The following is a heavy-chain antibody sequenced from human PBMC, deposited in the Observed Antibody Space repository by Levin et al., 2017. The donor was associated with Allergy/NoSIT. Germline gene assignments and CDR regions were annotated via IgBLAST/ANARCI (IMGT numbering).Heavy chain of an antibody. J-gene: IGHJ4*02. V-gene: IGHV3-23*01. D-gene: IGHD3-3*01. Sequence: GGSLRLSCAASGFTFSSYAMSWVRQAPGKGLEWVSAISGSGGSTYYADSVKGRFTISRDNSKNTLYLQMNSLRAEDTAVYYCAKDKGPNVLQTGTGVVTASGYFDYWGQGTLVTVSS. CDR1: GFTFSSYA. CDR3: AKDKGPNVLQTGTGVVTASGYFDY. CDR2: ISGSGGST.